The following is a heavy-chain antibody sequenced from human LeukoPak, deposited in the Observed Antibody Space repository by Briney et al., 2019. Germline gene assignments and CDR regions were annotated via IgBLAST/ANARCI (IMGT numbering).Heavy chain of an antibody. Sequence: GASVKVSCKASGYTFTGHYMHWVRQAAGQGLEWMGRINPNSGGTNYAQKFQGRVTMTRDTSISTAYMELSRLRSDDTAAYYCARGATAGTGDLGYWGQGTLVTVSS. V-gene: IGHV1-2*06. J-gene: IGHJ4*02. D-gene: IGHD7-27*01. CDR2: INPNSGGT. CDR3: ARGATAGTGDLGY. CDR1: GYTFTGHY.